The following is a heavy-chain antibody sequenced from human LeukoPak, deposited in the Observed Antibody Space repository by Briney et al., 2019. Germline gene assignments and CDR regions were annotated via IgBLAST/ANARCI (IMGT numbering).Heavy chain of an antibody. CDR1: GGSISSYY. D-gene: IGHD5-18*01. V-gene: IGHV4-59*08. CDR3: ARAGGGDTAMVGY. CDR2: IYYSGST. Sequence: SETLSLTCTVSGGSISSYYWSWIRQPPGKGLEWIGYIYYSGSTNYNPSLKSRATISVDTSKNQFSLKLSSVTAADTAVYYWARAGGGDTAMVGYWGQGTLVTVSS. J-gene: IGHJ4*02.